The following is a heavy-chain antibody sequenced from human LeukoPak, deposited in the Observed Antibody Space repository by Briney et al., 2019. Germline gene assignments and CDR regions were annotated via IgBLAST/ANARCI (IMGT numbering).Heavy chain of an antibody. CDR3: AKVSSNYYGSGSYQTLDY. D-gene: IGHD3-10*01. V-gene: IGHV3-23*01. J-gene: IGHJ4*02. CDR1: GFTFSSYA. CDR2: ISGSGGST. Sequence: GGSLRLSCAASGFTFSSYAMSWVRQAPGKGLEWVSAISGSGGSTYYADSVKGRFTISRDNSKDTLDLQMNSLRAEDTAVYYCAKVSSNYYGSGSYQTLDYWGQGTLVTVSS.